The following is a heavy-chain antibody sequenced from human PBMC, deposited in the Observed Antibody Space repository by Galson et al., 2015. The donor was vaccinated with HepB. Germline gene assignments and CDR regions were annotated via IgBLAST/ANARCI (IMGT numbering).Heavy chain of an antibody. CDR2: IYSSGNT. V-gene: IGHV3-53*01. Sequence: SLRLSCAASGFTVTSNYMSWVRQAPGKGLEWVSVIYSSGNTYYADSVKGRLTISRDNSKNTVYLQMNSLRAEDTAVYYCARASGVYYWGQGTLVTVSS. D-gene: IGHD3-10*01. CDR1: GFTVTSNY. J-gene: IGHJ4*02. CDR3: ARASGVYY.